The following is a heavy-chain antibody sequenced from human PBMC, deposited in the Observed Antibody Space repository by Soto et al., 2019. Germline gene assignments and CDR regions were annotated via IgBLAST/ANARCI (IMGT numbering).Heavy chain of an antibody. Sequence: QVQLVQSGAEVKKPGSSVKVSCKPSGGTFSGYALNWVRQASGQGLEWMGGIIPLLGTTNYAQNFQGRVTITADRSTTTAYRELVRLRYQDTAVYYCARDGFGGNYLDSWGQGTLVTVST. CDR2: IIPLLGTT. D-gene: IGHD1-26*01. J-gene: IGHJ4*02. CDR1: GGTFSGYA. CDR3: ARDGFGGNYLDS. V-gene: IGHV1-69*06.